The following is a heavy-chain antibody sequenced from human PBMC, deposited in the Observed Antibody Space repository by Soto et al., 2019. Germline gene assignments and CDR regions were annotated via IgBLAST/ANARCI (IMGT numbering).Heavy chain of an antibody. V-gene: IGHV3-30-3*01. CDR2: ISYDGSNK. D-gene: IGHD6-13*01. CDR1: GFTFSSYA. Sequence: QVQLVESGGGVVQPGRSLRLSCAASGFTFSSYAMHWVRQAPGKGLEWVAVISYDGSNKYYADSVKGRFTISRDNSKNTLYLQMNSLRAEDTAVYYCARELEAAPNYCYYGMDVWGQGTTVTVSS. J-gene: IGHJ6*02. CDR3: ARELEAAPNYCYYGMDV.